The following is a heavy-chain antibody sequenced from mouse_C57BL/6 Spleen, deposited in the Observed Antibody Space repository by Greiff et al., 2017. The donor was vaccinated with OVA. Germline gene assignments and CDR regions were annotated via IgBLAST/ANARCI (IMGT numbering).Heavy chain of an antibody. Sequence: QVQLQQPGAELVRPGSSVKLSCKASGYTFTSYWMDWVKQRPGQGLEWIGNIYPSDSETHYNQKFKDKATLTVDKSSSTAYMQLSSLTSEDSAVYYCARREDYGYFDYWGQGTTLTVSS. V-gene: IGHV1-61*01. CDR3: ARREDYGYFDY. CDR2: IYPSDSET. CDR1: GYTFTSYW. J-gene: IGHJ2*01. D-gene: IGHD2-2*01.